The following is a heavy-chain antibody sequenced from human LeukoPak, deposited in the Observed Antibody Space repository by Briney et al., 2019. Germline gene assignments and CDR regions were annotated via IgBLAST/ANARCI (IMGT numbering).Heavy chain of an antibody. CDR2: INPNSGGT. CDR1: GYTFTGYY. D-gene: IGHD3-22*01. CDR3: ARRQSSGSLNFDY. J-gene: IGHJ4*02. V-gene: IGHV1-2*02. Sequence: ASVKVSCKASGYTFTGYYMHWVRQAPGQGLEWMGWINPNSGGTNYAQKFQGRVTMTRDTSISTGYMELSRLRSDDTAVYYCARRQSSGSLNFDYWGQGTLVTVSS.